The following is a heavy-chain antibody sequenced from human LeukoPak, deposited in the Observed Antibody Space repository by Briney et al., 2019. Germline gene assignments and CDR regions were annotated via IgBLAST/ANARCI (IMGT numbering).Heavy chain of an antibody. CDR1: GFTFSSYT. Sequence: PGGSLRLSCAASGFTFSSYTMSWVRQAPGKGLEWVSSISSSSAYIYYADSVKGRFTISRDNGKNSLYLQMNNLRAEDTAVYYCARGEADITMIVVAIYYFDYWGQGTLVTVSS. CDR3: ARGEADITMIVVAIYYFDY. V-gene: IGHV3-21*01. CDR2: ISSSSAYI. J-gene: IGHJ4*02. D-gene: IGHD3-22*01.